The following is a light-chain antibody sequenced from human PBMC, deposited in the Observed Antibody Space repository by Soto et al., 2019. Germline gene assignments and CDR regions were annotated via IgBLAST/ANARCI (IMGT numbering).Light chain of an antibody. J-gene: IGLJ1*01. CDR2: AHI. CDR3: AVWDDGLNGYV. CDR1: SSNIGSNT. V-gene: IGLV1-44*01. Sequence: QSVLTQPPSASGTPGQRVTISCSGSSSNIGSNTVNWYQQLPGTAPKLLIYAHIQRPSGVPDRFSGSTSGTSASLAISGLQSEDEADYYCAVWDDGLNGYVFGTGTKVTVL.